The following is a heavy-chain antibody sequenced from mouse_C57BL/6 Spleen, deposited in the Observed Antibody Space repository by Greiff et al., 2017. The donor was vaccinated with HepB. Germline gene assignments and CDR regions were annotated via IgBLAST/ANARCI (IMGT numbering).Heavy chain of an antibody. CDR3: ARSSRGIYYGNYVETWFAY. V-gene: IGHV1-66*01. J-gene: IGHJ3*01. Sequence: VQLQQSGPELVKPGASVKISCKASGYSFTSYYIHWVKQRPGQGLEWIGWIYPGSGNTKYNEKFKGKATLTADTSSSTAYMQLSSLTSEDSAVYYCARSSRGIYYGNYVETWFAYWGQGTLVTVSA. D-gene: IGHD2-1*01. CDR1: GYSFTSYY. CDR2: IYPGSGNT.